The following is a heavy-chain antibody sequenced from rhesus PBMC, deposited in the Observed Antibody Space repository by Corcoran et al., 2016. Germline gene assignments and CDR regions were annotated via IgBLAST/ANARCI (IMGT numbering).Heavy chain of an antibody. J-gene: IGHJ4*01. V-gene: IGHV4-165*01. CDR3: ARSLAASFDY. D-gene: IGHD4-29*01. CDR1: GGSFSGYY. Sequence: QVQLQESGPGLVKPSETLSLTCAVSGGSFSGYYWGWIRQPPWKGLEWIGYISCSSGSTDYNPSLKSRVTISTDTSKNQFSLKLSSVTAADTAVYYCARSLAASFDYWGQGVLVTVSS. CDR2: ISCSSGST.